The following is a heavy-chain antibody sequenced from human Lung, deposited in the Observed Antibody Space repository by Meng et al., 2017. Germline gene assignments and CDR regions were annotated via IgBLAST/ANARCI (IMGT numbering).Heavy chain of an antibody. J-gene: IGHJ4*02. CDR3: AREKKYCSDGSCFPFFFDH. CDR1: GFTFSTYE. V-gene: IGHV3-48*03. Sequence: GESLKFSCEASGFTFSTYEMSWVRQAPGKGLEWIAYISSSGETIYYADSVQGRCTISRDNAKNSLFLQVDSLRDEDTAVYYCAREKKYCSDGSCFPFFFDHWGQGALVTVSS. D-gene: IGHD2-15*01. CDR2: ISSSGETI.